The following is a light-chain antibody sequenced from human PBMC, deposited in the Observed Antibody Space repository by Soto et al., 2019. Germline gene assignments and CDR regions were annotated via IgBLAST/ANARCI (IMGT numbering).Light chain of an antibody. Sequence: DIQMTQSPSALSASLGDRVTITCRASQSISSWLAWYQQKQGKAPRLLIYAASSLESGVQSRFSGSGSGTEFTLTISSMQPDDFATYYCQQYNSYRTFGQGTK. CDR3: QQYNSYRT. V-gene: IGKV1-5*01. CDR1: QSISSW. CDR2: AAS. J-gene: IGKJ1*01.